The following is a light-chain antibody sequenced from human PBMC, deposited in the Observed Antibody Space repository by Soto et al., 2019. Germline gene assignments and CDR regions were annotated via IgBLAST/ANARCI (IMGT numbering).Light chain of an antibody. CDR1: QSISRY. J-gene: IGKJ1*01. CDR3: QQSYSFWT. Sequence: DIPMTQSPSSLSASVGDRVTITCRASQSISRYLNWYQHKPGKAPNLLIYAASSLQSGVPSRFSGSAAGTYFTPTISGLQPEDFANYYCQQSYSFWTFGQGTKVEIK. CDR2: AAS. V-gene: IGKV1-39*01.